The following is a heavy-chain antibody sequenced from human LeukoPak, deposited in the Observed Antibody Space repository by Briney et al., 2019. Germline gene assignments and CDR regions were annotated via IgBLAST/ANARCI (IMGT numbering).Heavy chain of an antibody. CDR1: SGSINNYY. CDR2: ILSRGST. D-gene: IGHD2-15*01. Sequence: SETLSLTCTVSSGSINNYYWSWIRQTPGKGLEWLGYILSRGSTNYNPSVKSRVTISVDTSKTQFSLRLSSVTAADTAVYYCARDSNCSGATCYDRWGQGTLVTVSS. J-gene: IGHJ4*02. CDR3: ARDSNCSGATCYDR. V-gene: IGHV4-59*01.